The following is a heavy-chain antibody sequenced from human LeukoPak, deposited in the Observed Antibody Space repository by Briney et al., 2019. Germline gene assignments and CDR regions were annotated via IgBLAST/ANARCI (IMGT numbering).Heavy chain of an antibody. Sequence: GASVKVSSKASGYTFTSYGISWVRQAPGQGLEWMGWISAYNGNTNYAQKLQGRVTMTTDTSTSTAYMELRSLRSDDTAVYYCAREEDTISRLPFDPWGQGTLVTVSS. CDR3: AREEDTISRLPFDP. D-gene: IGHD3-9*01. CDR1: GYTFTSYG. V-gene: IGHV1-18*01. J-gene: IGHJ5*02. CDR2: ISAYNGNT.